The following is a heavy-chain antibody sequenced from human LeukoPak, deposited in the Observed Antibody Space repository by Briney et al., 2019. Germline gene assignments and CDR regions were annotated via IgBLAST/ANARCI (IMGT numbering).Heavy chain of an antibody. D-gene: IGHD2-2*01. CDR1: GFTFSSYS. Sequence: GGSLRLSCAASGFTFSSYSMTWVRQAPGKGLEWASSISSSSSYIYYADSVKGRFTISRDSAKNSLYLQVNSLRAEDTAVYYCAREVVVPAALTYYYYYYMDVWGKGTTVTVSS. CDR3: AREVVVPAALTYYYYYYMDV. V-gene: IGHV3-21*01. J-gene: IGHJ6*03. CDR2: ISSSSSYI.